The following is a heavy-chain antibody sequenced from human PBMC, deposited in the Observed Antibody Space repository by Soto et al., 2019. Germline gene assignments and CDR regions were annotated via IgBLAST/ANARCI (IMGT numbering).Heavy chain of an antibody. CDR1: GGSISSGGYY. CDR3: ARLSNPWGNSVMDY. Sequence: QVQLQESGPGLVKPSQTLSLTCTVSGGSISSGGYYWSWIRQHPGKGLEWIGYIYYSGSTYYNPSLKSRVTISVDSSKNQFSLKLSSVTAADTAVYYCARLSNPWGNSVMDYWGQGTLVTVSS. J-gene: IGHJ4*02. V-gene: IGHV4-31*03. D-gene: IGHD3-16*01. CDR2: IYYSGST.